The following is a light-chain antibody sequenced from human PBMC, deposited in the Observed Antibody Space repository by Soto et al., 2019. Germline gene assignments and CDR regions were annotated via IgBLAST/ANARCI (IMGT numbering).Light chain of an antibody. V-gene: IGKV1-33*01. CDR1: QDISNY. CDR2: DAS. Sequence: DIQMTQSPSSLSASVGDRVTITCQARQDISNYLNWYQQKPGKAPKLLIYDASNWETGDPSRVRGRGSGNDFTLAISSQQPEDSAPYYCQQYDHLPLTCGGGTKVEIQ. CDR3: QQYDHLPLT. J-gene: IGKJ4*01.